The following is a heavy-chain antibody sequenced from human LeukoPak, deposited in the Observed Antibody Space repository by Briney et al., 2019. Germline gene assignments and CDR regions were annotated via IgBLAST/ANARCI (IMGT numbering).Heavy chain of an antibody. V-gene: IGHV1-2*02. J-gene: IGHJ4*02. Sequence: ASEKVSCKASGYTFTDYYMHWVRQAPGQGLEWMGWVNPNSGDTNYVHKFQGRVTMTSDTSISTAYMDLSRVRSDDTAVYYCALLFSSTWYRFDSWGQGTLVTVSS. CDR3: ALLFSSTWYRFDS. D-gene: IGHD6-13*01. CDR2: VNPNSGDT. CDR1: GYTFTDYY.